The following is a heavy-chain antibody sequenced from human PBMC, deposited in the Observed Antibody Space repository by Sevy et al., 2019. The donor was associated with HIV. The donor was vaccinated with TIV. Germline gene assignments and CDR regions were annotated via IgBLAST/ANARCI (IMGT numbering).Heavy chain of an antibody. V-gene: IGHV3-7*04. CDR2: IKQDESEK. D-gene: IGHD3-22*01. Sequence: GGSLRLSCAASGFSFSTYWMHWVRQAPGKGREWVANIKQDESEKYYVASVKVRFTISRDNAKNSVYLQMNSLRPEDTAIYYCARGNSGSFDYWGQGTLVTVSS. CDR1: GFSFSTYW. CDR3: ARGNSGSFDY. J-gene: IGHJ4*02.